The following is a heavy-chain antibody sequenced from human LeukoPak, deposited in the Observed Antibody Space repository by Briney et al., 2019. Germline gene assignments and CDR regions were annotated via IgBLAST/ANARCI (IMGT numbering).Heavy chain of an antibody. D-gene: IGHD1-26*01. Sequence: SETLSLTCTVSGGSISSYYWSWIRQPPGKGLEWIGYIYYSGSTNYNPSLKSRVTISVDTSKNQFSLKLSSGTAADTAVYYCARAPLAPLVGATTSYAFDIWGQGTMVTVSS. J-gene: IGHJ3*02. V-gene: IGHV4-59*01. CDR3: ARAPLAPLVGATTSYAFDI. CDR2: IYYSGST. CDR1: GGSISSYY.